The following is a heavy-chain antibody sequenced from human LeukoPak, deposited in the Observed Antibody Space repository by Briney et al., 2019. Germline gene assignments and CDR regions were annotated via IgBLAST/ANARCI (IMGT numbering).Heavy chain of an antibody. CDR1: GFTFKNYA. D-gene: IGHD6-19*01. V-gene: IGHV3-33*01. CDR2: ILSDGDDE. Sequence: GGSLRLSCAASGFTFKNYAMHWVRQAPGKGLEWVAGILSDGDDEFYADSVKGRVTISRDNAKTSLYLQMNSLRVEDTAFYYCTRLSGIVVAGAFDYWGQGNLVTVSS. J-gene: IGHJ4*02. CDR3: TRLSGIVVAGAFDY.